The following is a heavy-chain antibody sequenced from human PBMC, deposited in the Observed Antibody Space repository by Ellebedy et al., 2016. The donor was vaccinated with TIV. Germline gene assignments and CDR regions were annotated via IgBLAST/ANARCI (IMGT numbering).Heavy chain of an antibody. CDR3: ATVGLVNDAFDF. J-gene: IGHJ3*01. V-gene: IGHV3-66*01. CDR1: GFTVSNNY. Sequence: GESLKISCAVSGFTVSNNYMSWVRQAPGKGLEWVATIYSGGSTEYVDSVKGRFTISKDNSENTVHLQMDSLRVEDTAVYYCATVGLVNDAFDFWGQGTMVTVSS. D-gene: IGHD3/OR15-3a*01. CDR2: IYSGGST.